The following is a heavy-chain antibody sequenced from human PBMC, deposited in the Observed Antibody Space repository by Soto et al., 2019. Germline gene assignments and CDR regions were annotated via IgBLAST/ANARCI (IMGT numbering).Heavy chain of an antibody. CDR1: GASISGFY. CDR2: IYATGTT. D-gene: IGHD2-2*01. V-gene: IGHV4-4*07. J-gene: IGHJ4*02. Sequence: TLSLTCTVSGASISGFYWSWNRKSAGKGLEWIGRIYATGTTDYNPSLKSRVMMSVDTSKKQFSLKLRSVTAEDTAVYYCAKHSRETTTCCGEDWGQGTLVTVSS. CDR3: AKHSRETTTCCGED.